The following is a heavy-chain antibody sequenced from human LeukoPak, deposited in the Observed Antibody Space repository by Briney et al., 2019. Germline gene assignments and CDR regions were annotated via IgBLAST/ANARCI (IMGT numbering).Heavy chain of an antibody. CDR2: IYYRGST. V-gene: IGHV4-39*07. Sequence: SETLSLTCTVSGGSISSNSYYWGWICQPPGRGLEWIGSIYYRGSTYYNPSLRSRVTISVDTSNNEFSLRLSSVTAADTAVYYCARGMGSTWYWFDPWGQGTLVTVSS. CDR3: ARGMGSTWYWFDP. CDR1: GGSISSNSYY. J-gene: IGHJ5*02. D-gene: IGHD6-13*01.